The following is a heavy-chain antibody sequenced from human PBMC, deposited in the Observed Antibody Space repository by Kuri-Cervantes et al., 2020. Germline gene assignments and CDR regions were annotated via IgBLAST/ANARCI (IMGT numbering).Heavy chain of an antibody. V-gene: IGHV3-30*03. Sequence: GGSLRLSCAASGFTSSSYGMHWVRQAPGKGLEWVAVISYDGSNKYYADSVKGRFTISRDNSKNTLSLQMNSLRVEDTAVYYCARRYFDWLLLWGWFDPWGQGTLVTVSS. J-gene: IGHJ5*02. D-gene: IGHD3-9*01. CDR3: ARRYFDWLLLWGWFDP. CDR1: GFTSSSYG. CDR2: ISYDGSNK.